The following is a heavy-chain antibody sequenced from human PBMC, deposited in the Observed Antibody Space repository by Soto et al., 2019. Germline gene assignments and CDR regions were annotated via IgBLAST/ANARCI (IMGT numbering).Heavy chain of an antibody. CDR1: GLSFSTDW. J-gene: IGHJ4*02. CDR2: IKSKTDGGTT. CDR3: TTAYYDILTGPAYY. D-gene: IGHD3-9*01. Sequence: GGSIGLSFASPGLSFSTDWMSWFRQAPGKGLEWVGRIKSKTDGGTTDYAAPVKGRFTISRDDSKNTLYLQMNSLKTEDTAVYYCTTAYYDILTGPAYYWGQGPLVTGSS. V-gene: IGHV3-15*01.